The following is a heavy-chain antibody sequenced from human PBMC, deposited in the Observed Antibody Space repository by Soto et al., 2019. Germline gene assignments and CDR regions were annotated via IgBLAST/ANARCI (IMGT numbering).Heavy chain of an antibody. D-gene: IGHD1-26*01. J-gene: IGHJ3*02. CDR2: ISWNSGSI. V-gene: IGHV3-9*01. Sequence: GGSLRLSCAASGFTFDDYAMHWVRQAPGKGLEWVSGISWNSGSIGYADSVKGRFTISRDNAKNSLYLQMNSLRAEDTALYYCAKDYGGSYYFYAFDIWGQGTMVTVSS. CDR1: GFTFDDYA. CDR3: AKDYGGSYYFYAFDI.